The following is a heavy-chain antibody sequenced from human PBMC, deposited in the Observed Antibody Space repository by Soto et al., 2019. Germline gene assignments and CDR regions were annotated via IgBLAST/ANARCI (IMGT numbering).Heavy chain of an antibody. D-gene: IGHD6-19*01. Sequence: PSETLSLTCTVSGGSISSSSYYWAWIRQPPGEGLEWIGTIFYSGSTSYNPSLRSRVTISIDTSKNQFSLRLNSVTAADTAVYFCARHIHSSGWRYYFDYWGQGTLVTVSS. CDR3: ARHIHSSGWRYYFDY. CDR1: GGSISSSSYY. V-gene: IGHV4-39*01. J-gene: IGHJ4*02. CDR2: IFYSGST.